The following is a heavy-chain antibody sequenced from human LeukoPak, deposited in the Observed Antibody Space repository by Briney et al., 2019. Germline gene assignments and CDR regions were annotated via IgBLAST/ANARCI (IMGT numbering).Heavy chain of an antibody. Sequence: GGSLRLSCATSGFTFNDYAMYWVRQAPGKGLEWVSGISWNSRSIAYADSVKGRFTISRDNAKNSLYLQMNSLRSDDTAVYYCARDPAIYYESDYYFDNWGQGTLVTVSS. CDR2: ISWNSRSI. CDR3: ARDPAIYYESDYYFDN. V-gene: IGHV3-9*01. D-gene: IGHD3-22*01. J-gene: IGHJ4*02. CDR1: GFTFNDYA.